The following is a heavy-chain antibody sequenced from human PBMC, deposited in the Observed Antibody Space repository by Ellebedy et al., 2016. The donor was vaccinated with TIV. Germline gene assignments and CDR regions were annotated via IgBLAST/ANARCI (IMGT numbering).Heavy chain of an antibody. CDR1: GFTFSNYG. CDR2: VSYDGKNK. V-gene: IGHV3-30*18. D-gene: IGHD3-3*01. Sequence: GESLKISCAASGFTFSNYGMHWVRQAPGKGLEWVAVVSYDGKNKYYADSVKGRFTISRDNSKNTLYLQMNSLRAEDTAVYYCAKAIYAQFWKVGMDVWGQGTTVTVSS. CDR3: AKAIYAQFWKVGMDV. J-gene: IGHJ6*02.